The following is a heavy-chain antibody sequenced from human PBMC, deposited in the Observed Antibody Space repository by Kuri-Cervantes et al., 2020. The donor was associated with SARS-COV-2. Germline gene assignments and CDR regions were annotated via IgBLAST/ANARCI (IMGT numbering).Heavy chain of an antibody. J-gene: IGHJ4*02. V-gene: IGHV3-48*02. Sequence: GESLKISCAASGLTFSSYSMNWVRQAPGKGLEWVSYISSSSSTIYYADSVKGRFTISRDNAKNSLYLQMNSLRDEDTAVYYCARTYYDILTGYRPFDYWGQGTLVTVSS. D-gene: IGHD3-9*01. CDR1: GLTFSSYS. CDR2: ISSSSSTI. CDR3: ARTYYDILTGYRPFDY.